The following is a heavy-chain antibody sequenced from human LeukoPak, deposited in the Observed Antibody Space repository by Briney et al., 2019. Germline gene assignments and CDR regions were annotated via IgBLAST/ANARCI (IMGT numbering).Heavy chain of an antibody. J-gene: IGHJ4*02. CDR2: ISYDGSNK. Sequence: GGSLRLSCAASGFTFSSYAMHWVRQAPGKGLEWVAVISYDGSNKYYADSVKGRFTISRDNSKNTLYLQMNSLRAEDTAVYYCARDKGYFDYWGQGTLVTVSS. CDR3: ARDKGYFDY. V-gene: IGHV3-30-3*01. CDR1: GFTFSSYA.